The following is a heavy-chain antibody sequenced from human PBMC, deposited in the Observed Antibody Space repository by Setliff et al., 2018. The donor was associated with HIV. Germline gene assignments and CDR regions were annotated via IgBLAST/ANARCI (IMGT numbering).Heavy chain of an antibody. CDR1: GFTFSTFA. J-gene: IGHJ4*02. D-gene: IGHD2-2*01. Sequence: PGGSLRLSCVASGFTFSTFAMHWVRQAPGKGLEWVSVISYDGSRMSYADSVKGRFTISRDNSKNTLYLQMDSLRAEDTAVYYCVRDQNTPSRCRSKTCINPGDYWGLGTLVTVSS. CDR2: ISYDGSRM. CDR3: VRDQNTPSRCRSKTCINPGDY. V-gene: IGHV3-30*04.